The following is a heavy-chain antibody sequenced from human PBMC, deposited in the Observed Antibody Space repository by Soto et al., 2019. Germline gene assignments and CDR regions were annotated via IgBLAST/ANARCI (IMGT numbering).Heavy chain of an antibody. J-gene: IGHJ4*02. V-gene: IGHV3-23*01. CDR1: GFTFSNYA. CDR3: AKENRRGYCSGGICYGYFDY. D-gene: IGHD2-15*01. CDR2: ISGSGDST. Sequence: EVQLLESGGGLVQPGGSLRLSCTASGFTFSNYAMSWVRQAPGKGLEWVSTISGSGDSTNYADSVKGQFAISRDNSNNMLYVQMDNLRVEDTAVYYCAKENRRGYCSGGICYGYFDYWGQGTLVTVSS.